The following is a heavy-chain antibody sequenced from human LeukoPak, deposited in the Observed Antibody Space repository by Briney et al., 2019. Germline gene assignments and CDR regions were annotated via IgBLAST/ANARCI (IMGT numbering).Heavy chain of an antibody. CDR2: IYYSGST. CDR1: GGSIRSYY. D-gene: IGHD5-24*01. J-gene: IGHJ4*02. CDR3: ARLLKNVYKYADY. Sequence: SETLSLTCTVSGGSIRSYYWSWIRQPPGKGLEWIGYIYYSGSTNYNPSLKSRVSISVDTSKNQFSLKLSPVTASDTAVYYCARLLKNVYKYADYWGQGTLVTVSS. V-gene: IGHV4-59*01.